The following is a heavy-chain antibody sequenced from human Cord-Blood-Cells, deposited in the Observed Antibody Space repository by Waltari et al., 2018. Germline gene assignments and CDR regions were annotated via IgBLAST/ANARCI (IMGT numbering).Heavy chain of an antibody. CDR3: AKDTGYSSSSYAFDI. J-gene: IGHJ3*02. CDR2: ISWNSGSI. Sequence: EVQLVESGGGLVQPGRSLRLSCAASGFTFDDYAMPWVRQAPGKGLEWVSGISWNSGSIGYADSVKGRFTISRDNAKNSLYLQMNSLRAEDTALYYCAKDTGYSSSSYAFDIWGQGTMVTVSS. CDR1: GFTFDDYA. V-gene: IGHV3-9*01. D-gene: IGHD6-6*01.